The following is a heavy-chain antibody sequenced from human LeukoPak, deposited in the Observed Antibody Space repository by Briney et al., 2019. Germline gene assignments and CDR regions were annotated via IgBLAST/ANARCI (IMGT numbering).Heavy chain of an antibody. V-gene: IGHV3-21*01. J-gene: IGHJ3*01. CDR1: GFTFSTYN. Sequence: PGGSLRLSCAASGFTFSTYNMNWVRQAPGKGLEWVSSISSSSNYIYYADSVKGRFTISRDNAKNSLYLQMISLRAEDTAVLYFVRDVGASAPDACDLWGQGTMVTVSS. CDR3: VRDVGASAPDACDL. CDR2: ISSSSNYI. D-gene: IGHD1-26*01.